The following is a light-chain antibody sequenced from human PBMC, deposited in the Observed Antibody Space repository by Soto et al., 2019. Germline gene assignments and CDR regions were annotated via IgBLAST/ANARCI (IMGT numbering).Light chain of an antibody. CDR1: NSDVGGYNY. CDR2: EVS. CDR3: SSYTSSSIDYV. V-gene: IGLV2-14*01. Sequence: QSALTQPASVSGSPGQSITISCTGTNSDVGGYNYVSWYQQHPGKAPKLMIYEVSNRPSGVSNRFSGSKSGNTASLTISGLHAEDEADYYCSSYTSSSIDYVFGTGTKLTVL. J-gene: IGLJ1*01.